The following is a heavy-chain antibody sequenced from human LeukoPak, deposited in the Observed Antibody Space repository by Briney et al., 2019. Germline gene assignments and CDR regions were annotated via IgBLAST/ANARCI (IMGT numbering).Heavy chain of an antibody. CDR1: GYTFTSYF. Sequence: ASVKASCKASGYTFTSYFMHWVRQAPGQGLEWMGIINPTGGSTTYAQKFQGRVTMTRDTSTSTVYMELSSLRSEDTAVFYCARVSHNGSDYWGQGTLVTVSS. J-gene: IGHJ4*02. CDR2: INPTGGST. CDR3: ARVSHNGSDY. D-gene: IGHD1-1*01. V-gene: IGHV1-46*01.